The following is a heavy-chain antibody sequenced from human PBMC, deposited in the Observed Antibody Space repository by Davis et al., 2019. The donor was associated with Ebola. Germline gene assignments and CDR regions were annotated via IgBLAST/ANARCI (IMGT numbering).Heavy chain of an antibody. CDR2: IKPDGSDI. CDR3: ARQARVDV. V-gene: IGHV3-7*01. CDR1: GFTFDTYW. Sequence: GESLKISCAASGFTFDTYWMSWVRQAPGKGPDWVASIKPDGSDIYYGDSVKGRFSISRDNAKNSLYLQMSSLRVEDTAVYYCARQARVDVWGQGTTVTVSS. J-gene: IGHJ6*02.